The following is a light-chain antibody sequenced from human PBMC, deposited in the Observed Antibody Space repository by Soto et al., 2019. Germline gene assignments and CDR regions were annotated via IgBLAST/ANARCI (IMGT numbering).Light chain of an antibody. Sequence: DIQMTQSPSSLYASGGDRVTITCRASQTIIRYLNWYQQKPGRAPNLLIYAASSLQSGVPSRFSGSGSGTEFTLTISSLQPEDFATYYGQQSYRTLFTFGPGTKVEIK. CDR3: QQSYRTLFT. V-gene: IGKV1-39*01. CDR1: QTIIRY. J-gene: IGKJ3*01. CDR2: AAS.